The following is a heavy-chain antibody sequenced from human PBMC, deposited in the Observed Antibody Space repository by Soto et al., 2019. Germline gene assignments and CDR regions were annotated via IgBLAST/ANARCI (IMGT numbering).Heavy chain of an antibody. CDR2: NYYTGIT. Sequence: PWETLSLTCTVSGDSVSSEIYYWTLILQPPGKGLEWIGYNYYTGITNYNPSFKIRVTISVDTSKNQFFLKVNSVTAADTAVYSCARDPYNWNDYKYYGMDVWGQGTTVTVSS. D-gene: IGHD1-20*01. V-gene: IGHV4-61*01. CDR1: GDSVSSEIYY. CDR3: ARDPYNWNDYKYYGMDV. J-gene: IGHJ6*02.